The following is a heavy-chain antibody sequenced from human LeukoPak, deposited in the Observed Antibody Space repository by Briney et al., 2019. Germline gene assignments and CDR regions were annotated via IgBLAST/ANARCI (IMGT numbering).Heavy chain of an antibody. CDR1: GGSISSYY. CDR2: IYYSGST. J-gene: IGHJ4*02. V-gene: IGHV4-39*01. D-gene: IGHD3-22*01. CDR3: ARRYYDSSGSAHFDY. Sequence: SSETLSLTCTVSGGSISSYYWGWIRQPPGKGLEWIGSIYYSGSTYYNPSLKSRVTISVDTSKNQFSLKLSSVTAADTAVYYCARRYYDSSGSAHFDYWGQGTLVTVSS.